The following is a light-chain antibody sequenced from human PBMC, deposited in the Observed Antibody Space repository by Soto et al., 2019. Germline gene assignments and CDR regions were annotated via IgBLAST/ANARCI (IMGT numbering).Light chain of an antibody. V-gene: IGKV3-15*01. CDR1: QSISSN. Sequence: EIVMTQSPATLSVSPGEGATLSCRVSQSISSNLAWYQQKPGQAPRLLIYGASTRATGIPARFSGSGSGTEFTLTISSLQSEDFAVYDCQQYNDWPPTFGQGTRLEIK. CDR3: QQYNDWPPT. J-gene: IGKJ5*01. CDR2: GAS.